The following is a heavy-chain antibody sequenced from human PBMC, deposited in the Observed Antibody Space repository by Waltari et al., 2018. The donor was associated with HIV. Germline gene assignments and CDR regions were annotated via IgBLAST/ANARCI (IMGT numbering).Heavy chain of an antibody. J-gene: IGHJ5*02. V-gene: IGHV4-39*01. CDR1: GGSISSSSYY. Sequence: QLQLQESGPGLVKPSETLSLTCTVPGGSISSSSYYWGWLRQPPGQGLEWIGSIYYSGSTYYNPSLKSRVTISVDTSKNQFSLKLSSVTAADTAVYYCASLGYCSSTSCYDLTSGVDPWGQGTLVTVSS. D-gene: IGHD2-2*01. CDR3: ASLGYCSSTSCYDLTSGVDP. CDR2: IYYSGST.